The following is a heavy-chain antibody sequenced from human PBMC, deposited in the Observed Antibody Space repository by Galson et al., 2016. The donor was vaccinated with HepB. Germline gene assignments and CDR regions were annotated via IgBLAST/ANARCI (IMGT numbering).Heavy chain of an antibody. Sequence: SLRLSCAASGFSFSNFAMSWVRQAPGKGLEWVSLISFDGNYKYYTDSVRGRFTVSRDNSRNTLYLQMNSLRVEDTAVYYCAKWGGSTSTIFGVYFFDYWGPGTLVTVSS. V-gene: IGHV3-30*18. D-gene: IGHD3-3*01. CDR1: GFSFSNFA. CDR3: AKWGGSTSTIFGVYFFDY. J-gene: IGHJ4*02. CDR2: ISFDGNYK.